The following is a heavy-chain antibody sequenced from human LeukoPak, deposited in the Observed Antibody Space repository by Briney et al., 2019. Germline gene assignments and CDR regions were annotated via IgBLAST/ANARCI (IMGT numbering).Heavy chain of an antibody. J-gene: IGHJ6*03. CDR1: GFTFSNAW. CDR3: TTVRCDYGVPGRCYYYYYMDV. CDR2: IKSKTDGGTT. V-gene: IGHV3-15*01. Sequence: PGGSLRLSCAASGFTFSNAWMSWVRQAPGKGLEWVGRIKSKTDGGTTDYAAPVKGRFTISRDDSKNTLYLQMNSLKTEDTAVYYCTTVRCDYGVPGRCYYYYYMDVWGKGTTVTVSS. D-gene: IGHD4-17*01.